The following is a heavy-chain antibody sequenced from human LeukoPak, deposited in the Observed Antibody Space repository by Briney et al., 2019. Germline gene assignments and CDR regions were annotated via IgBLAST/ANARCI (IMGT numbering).Heavy chain of an antibody. Sequence: GGSLRLSCAASGFTFSNAWMSWVRQAPGKGLEWVGRIKSKTDGGTTDYAAPVKGRFTISRDDSKNTLYLQMNSLKTEDTAVYYCTTASSGWFLRPQYYFDYWGQGTLVTVSS. V-gene: IGHV3-15*01. CDR3: TTASSGWFLRPQYYFDY. J-gene: IGHJ4*02. D-gene: IGHD6-19*01. CDR1: GFTFSNAW. CDR2: IKSKTDGGTT.